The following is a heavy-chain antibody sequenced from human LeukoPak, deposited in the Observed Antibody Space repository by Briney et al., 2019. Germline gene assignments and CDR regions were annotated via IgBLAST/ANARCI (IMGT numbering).Heavy chain of an antibody. V-gene: IGHV4-30-4*01. D-gene: IGHD4-23*01. CDR1: GGSSRSGDYF. CDR3: ARENNDYGGKKAFDY. J-gene: IGHJ4*02. CDR2: IHYSGNT. Sequence: EASETLSLTCAVSGGSSRSGDYFWSWIRQPPGKGLEWIGHIHYSGNTYYHPSLKRRVSISVDTSKNQFSLKLSSVTAADTAVYYCARENNDYGGKKAFDYWGQGTLVTVSS.